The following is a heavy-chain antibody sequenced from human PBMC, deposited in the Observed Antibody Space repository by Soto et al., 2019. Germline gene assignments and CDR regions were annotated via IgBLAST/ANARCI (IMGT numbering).Heavy chain of an antibody. D-gene: IGHD4-17*01. CDR2: IHPSDSDT. J-gene: IGHJ4*02. Sequence: PGESLKISCQVSGYTFTIYWIGWVCQMPGKGLEWMGIIHPSDSDTRYSPSFQGQVTISADQSINTAYLQWDSLKASDTAIYYCARPANTVADHFDLWGQGTPVTVSS. V-gene: IGHV5-51*01. CDR1: GYTFTIYW. CDR3: ARPANTVADHFDL.